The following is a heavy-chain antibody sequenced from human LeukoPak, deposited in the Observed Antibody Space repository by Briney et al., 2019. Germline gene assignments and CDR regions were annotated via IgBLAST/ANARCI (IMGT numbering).Heavy chain of an antibody. D-gene: IGHD6-19*01. CDR3: ARDRIVAVAGNENWFDP. V-gene: IGHV6-1*01. J-gene: IGHJ5*02. CDR1: GDSVSSNSAA. CDR2: TYYRSKWYN. Sequence: SQTLSLTCAISGDSVSSNSAAWNWIRQSPSRGLEWLGRTYYRSKWYNDYAVSVKSRITINPDTSKSQFSLQLNSVTPEDTAVYYCARDRIVAVAGNENWFDPWGQGTLVPSPQ.